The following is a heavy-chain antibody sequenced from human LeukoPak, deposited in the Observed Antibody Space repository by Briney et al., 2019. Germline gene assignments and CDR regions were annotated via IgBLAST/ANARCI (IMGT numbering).Heavy chain of an antibody. CDR1: GGSFSGYY. J-gene: IGHJ4*02. V-gene: IGHV4-34*01. Sequence: SETLSLTCAGYGGSFSGYYWIWIPQPPGKGLEWIGEINHSGNTNYNPSLKSRVNISVDTSKNQFSLRRSCVTAADTAVYYCARDLDSSGYYFVYWGEGTLVTVSS. CDR3: ARDLDSSGYYFVY. D-gene: IGHD3-22*01. CDR2: INHSGNT.